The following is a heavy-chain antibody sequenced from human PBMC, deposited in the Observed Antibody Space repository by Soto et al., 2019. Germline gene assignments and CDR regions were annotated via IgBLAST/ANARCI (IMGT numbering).Heavy chain of an antibody. CDR1: GFTFSSYA. V-gene: IGHV3-30-3*01. J-gene: IGHJ4*02. CDR2: ISYDGSNK. Sequence: QVQLVESGGGVVQPGRSLRLSCAASGFTFSSYAMHWVRQAPGKGLEWVAVISYDGSNKYYADSVKGRFTISRDNYKNTLYLQMNSLRAEDTAVYYCARTGGLYSSSSNYYFDYWGQGTLVTVSS. CDR3: ARTGGLYSSSSNYYFDY. D-gene: IGHD6-6*01.